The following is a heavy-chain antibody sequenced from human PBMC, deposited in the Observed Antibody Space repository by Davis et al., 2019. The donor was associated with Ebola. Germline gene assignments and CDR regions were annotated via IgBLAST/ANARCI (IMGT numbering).Heavy chain of an antibody. CDR2: ISSDSHYI. CDR1: GFIFSSYW. J-gene: IGHJ6*02. Sequence: GESLIPSCASSGFIFSSYWMHRARQAPGQGLERVSSISSDSHYIYYPDSAKGRSTIPRDNAKNSLYLQMNSLRAEDTAVYYCARDRPLDFFFGDYYGMDVWGQGTTVTVSS. CDR3: ARDRPLDFFFGDYYGMDV. V-gene: IGHV3-21*01. D-gene: IGHD3-16*01.